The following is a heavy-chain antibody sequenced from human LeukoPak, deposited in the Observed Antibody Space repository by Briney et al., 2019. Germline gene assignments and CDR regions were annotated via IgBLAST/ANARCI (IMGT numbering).Heavy chain of an antibody. CDR1: GYTFTSYY. D-gene: IGHD3-22*01. J-gene: IGHJ4*02. Sequence: ASVKVSCKASGYTFTSYYMHWVRQAPGQGLEWMGIINPSGGSTSYAQKFQGRVTMTTDTSTSTAYMELRSLRSDDTAVYYCARYGREGYYYDSSLQFDYWGQGTLVTVSS. V-gene: IGHV1-46*01. CDR3: ARYGREGYYYDSSLQFDY. CDR2: INPSGGST.